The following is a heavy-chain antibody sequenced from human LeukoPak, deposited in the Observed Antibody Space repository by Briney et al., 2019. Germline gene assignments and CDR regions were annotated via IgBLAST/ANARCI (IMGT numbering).Heavy chain of an antibody. Sequence: GGSLRLSCAASGFTFSNYGRNWVGQAPGKGLIWVSRIKGDGIDTIGADFVKGRFTTSRDNAKNTLYLQMNSLRAEDTATYYCVRDQSLWALDIWGQGTTVTVSS. V-gene: IGHV3-74*01. J-gene: IGHJ3*02. CDR2: IKGDGIDT. CDR3: VRDQSLWALDI. D-gene: IGHD1-26*01. CDR1: GFTFSNYG.